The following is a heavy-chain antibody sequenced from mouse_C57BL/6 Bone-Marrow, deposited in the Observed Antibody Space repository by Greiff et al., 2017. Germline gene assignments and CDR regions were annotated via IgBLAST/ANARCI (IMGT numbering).Heavy chain of an antibody. J-gene: IGHJ3*01. Sequence: DVQLQESGPGLVKPSQSLSLTCSVTGYSITSGYYWNWIRQFPGNKLEWMGYISYDGSNNYNPSLKNRISITRDTSKNQFFLKLNSVTTEDTATYYCAYGSSWFAYWGQGTLVTVSA. CDR2: ISYDGSN. CDR1: GYSITSGYY. V-gene: IGHV3-6*01. CDR3: AYGSSWFAY. D-gene: IGHD1-1*01.